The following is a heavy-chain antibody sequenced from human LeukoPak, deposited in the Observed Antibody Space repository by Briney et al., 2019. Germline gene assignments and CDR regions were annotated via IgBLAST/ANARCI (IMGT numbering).Heavy chain of an antibody. V-gene: IGHV3-74*01. Sequence: GGSLRLSCAASGFTFRSYWMHWVRQAPGKGLAWVSRINSDGSSTTYADSVKGRFTISRDNAKNTQYLQMNSLRAEDTAVYYCARGDGYGMDVWGQGTTVTVPS. CDR2: INSDGSST. J-gene: IGHJ6*02. D-gene: IGHD2-8*01. CDR1: GFTFRSYW. CDR3: ARGDGYGMDV.